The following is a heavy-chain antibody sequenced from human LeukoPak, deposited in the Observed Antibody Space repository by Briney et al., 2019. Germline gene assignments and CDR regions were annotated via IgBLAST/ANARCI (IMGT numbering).Heavy chain of an antibody. V-gene: IGHV4-4*07. D-gene: IGHD5-24*01. CDR3: ARVQRWLQFFNWFDP. J-gene: IGHJ5*02. Sequence: PSETLSLTCTVSGGSISSYYWGWIRQPAGKGLEWIGRIYTSGSTNYNPSLKSRVTMSVDTSKNQISLKVNSVTAADTAVYYCARVQRWLQFFNWFDPWGQGTLVTVTS. CDR2: IYTSGST. CDR1: GGSISSYY.